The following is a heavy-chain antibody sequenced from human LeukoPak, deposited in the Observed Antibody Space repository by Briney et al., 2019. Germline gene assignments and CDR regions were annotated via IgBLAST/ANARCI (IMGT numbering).Heavy chain of an antibody. J-gene: IGHJ4*02. CDR2: INHSGNT. CDR1: GGSFSGYY. CDR3: ARTLLGRLFDY. Sequence: SETLSLTCAVYGGSFSGYYWSWIRQPPGKGLEWIGEINHSGNTNYNPSLKSRVTISVDTSKNQFSLKLNSVTAADTAVYYCARTLLGRLFDYWGQGTLVTVSS. D-gene: IGHD2-8*02. V-gene: IGHV4-34*01.